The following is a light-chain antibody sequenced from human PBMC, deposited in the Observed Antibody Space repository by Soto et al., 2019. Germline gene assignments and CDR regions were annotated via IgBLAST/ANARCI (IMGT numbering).Light chain of an antibody. CDR3: QQRWT. CDR2: DAS. V-gene: IGKV1-5*01. J-gene: IGKJ1*01. CDR1: QSISSW. Sequence: DIQMTQSPSTLSASVGDRVTITCRASQSISSWLAWYQQKPGKAPKLLIYDASGLESGVPSRFSGSGSGTEFTLTISSLQPDDFATYYCQQRWTFGQGTKVEIK.